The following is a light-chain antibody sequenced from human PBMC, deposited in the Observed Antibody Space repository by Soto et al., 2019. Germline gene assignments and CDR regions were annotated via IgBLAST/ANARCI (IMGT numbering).Light chain of an antibody. J-gene: IGKJ4*01. Sequence: EIVMTQSPATLSVSPGETATLSCRASQSVTYNLAWYQQKPGQGPRLLIYGACTRATGIPARLSDSGYGTEFTLNISSPPSEDFVGYYCQQYKNWPPLTFGGGTKVEIK. CDR3: QQYKNWPPLT. V-gene: IGKV3-15*01. CDR1: QSVTYN. CDR2: GAC.